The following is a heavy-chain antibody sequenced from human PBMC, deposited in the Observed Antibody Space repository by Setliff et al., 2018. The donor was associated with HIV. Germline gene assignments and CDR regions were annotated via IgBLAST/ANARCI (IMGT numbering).Heavy chain of an antibody. Sequence: KSSETLSLTCTVSGGSISTYYWTWIRQPPGKGLEWIGYIYTSGSTSDNPSLKSRLTISLDTSKNQFSLKLSSVTAADTAVYYCARQERYCTSADCYRYFNYWGQGTLVTVSS. J-gene: IGHJ4*02. CDR1: GGSISTYY. CDR3: ARQERYCTSADCYRYFNY. CDR2: IYTSGST. D-gene: IGHD2-2*02. V-gene: IGHV4-4*09.